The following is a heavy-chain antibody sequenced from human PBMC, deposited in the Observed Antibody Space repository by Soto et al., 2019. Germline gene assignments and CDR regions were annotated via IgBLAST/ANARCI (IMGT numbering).Heavy chain of an antibody. V-gene: IGHV4-59*01. CDR3: ARLRIATNNYKWFDP. CDR2: IYYSGST. CDR1: GGSISSYY. D-gene: IGHD2-21*01. J-gene: IGHJ5*02. Sequence: SETLSLTCTVSGGSISSYYWSWIRQPPGKGLEWIGYIYYSGSTNYNPSLKSRVTISVDTSKNQFSLKLSSVTAADTAVYYCARLRIATNNYKWFDPWGQGTLVTVSS.